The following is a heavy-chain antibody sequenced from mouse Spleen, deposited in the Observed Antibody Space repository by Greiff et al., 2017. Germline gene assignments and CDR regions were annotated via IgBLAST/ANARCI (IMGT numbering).Heavy chain of an antibody. CDR2: INPSTGGT. V-gene: IGHV1-42*01. J-gene: IGHJ4*01. D-gene: IGHD1-1*01. CDR1: GYSFTGYY. Sequence: VQLQQSGPELVKPGASVKISCKASGYSFTGYYMNWVKQSPEKSLEWIGEINPSTGGTTYNQKFKAKATLTVDKSSSTAYMQLKSLTSEDSAVYYCARWRYYGSSYTFYAMVYWGQGTSVTVSS. CDR3: ARWRYYGSSYTFYAMVY.